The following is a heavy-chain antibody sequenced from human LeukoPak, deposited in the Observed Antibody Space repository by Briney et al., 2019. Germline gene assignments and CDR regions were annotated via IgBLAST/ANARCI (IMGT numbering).Heavy chain of an antibody. V-gene: IGHV3-21*01. Sequence: GGSLRLSCAASGFTFSSYSMNWVRQAPGKGLEWVSSISSSSSYIYYADSVKGRFTISRDNAKNSLYLQMNSLRAEDTAVYYCARDEEDSSGTFGFPDYWGQGTLVTVSS. CDR2: ISSSSSYI. CDR1: GFTFSSYS. J-gene: IGHJ4*02. CDR3: ARDEEDSSGTFGFPDY. D-gene: IGHD6-19*01.